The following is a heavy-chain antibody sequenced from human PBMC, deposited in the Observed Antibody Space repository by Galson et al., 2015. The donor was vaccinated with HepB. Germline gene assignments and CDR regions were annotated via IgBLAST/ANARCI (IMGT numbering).Heavy chain of an antibody. J-gene: IGHJ6*02. CDR1: GYTFTGYY. CDR2: INPNSGGT. CDR3: ARGVATITLDYYYGMDV. D-gene: IGHD5-24*01. Sequence: VKVSRKASGYTFTGYYMHWVRQAPGQGLEWMGWINPNSGGTNYAQKFQGWVTMTRDTSISTAYMELSRLRSDDTAVYYCARGVATITLDYYYGMDVWGQGTTVTVSS. V-gene: IGHV1-2*04.